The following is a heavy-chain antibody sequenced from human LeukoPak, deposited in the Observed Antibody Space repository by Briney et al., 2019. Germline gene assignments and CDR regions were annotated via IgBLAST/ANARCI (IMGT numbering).Heavy chain of an antibody. Sequence: GGSLRLSCAASGFTFSSYSMNWVRQAPGKGLEWVSSISSSSSYIYYADSVKGRFTISRDNAKNSLYLQMNSLRAEDTAVYYCARDRRLTMFDYWGQGTLVTVAS. CDR2: ISSSSSYI. D-gene: IGHD3-10*01. J-gene: IGHJ4*02. V-gene: IGHV3-21*01. CDR1: GFTFSSYS. CDR3: ARDRRLTMFDY.